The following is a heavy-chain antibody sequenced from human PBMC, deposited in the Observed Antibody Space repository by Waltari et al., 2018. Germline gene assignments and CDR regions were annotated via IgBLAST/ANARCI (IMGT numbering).Heavy chain of an antibody. CDR1: GYTLTELS. D-gene: IGHD1-26*01. Sequence: QVQLVQSGAEVKKPGASVKVSCKVSGYTLTELSMHWVRQAPGKGLEWMGGFGPEDGETIYAQKFQGRGTMTEDTSKDTAYMERSSLRSEDTAVYYCAAVSGSYYRLSFDYWGQGTLVTVSS. V-gene: IGHV1-24*01. J-gene: IGHJ4*02. CDR2: FGPEDGET. CDR3: AAVSGSYYRLSFDY.